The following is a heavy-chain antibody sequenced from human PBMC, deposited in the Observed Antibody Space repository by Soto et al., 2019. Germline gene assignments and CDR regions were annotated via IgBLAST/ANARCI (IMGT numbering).Heavy chain of an antibody. D-gene: IGHD3-22*01. CDR1: GFSLSVYGVR. J-gene: IGHJ5*02. V-gene: IGHV2-5*01. Sequence: SGPTLVNPTQTLTLTCSFSGFSLSVYGVRVIWFRQPPGETLEWLARIHWNDDKRYSPYLKSRLTITKDTSKNQVVLTLTNLDPLDTGTYFCAHTKDSSGFLTSWGQGILVTVSS. CDR2: IHWNDDK. CDR3: AHTKDSSGFLTS.